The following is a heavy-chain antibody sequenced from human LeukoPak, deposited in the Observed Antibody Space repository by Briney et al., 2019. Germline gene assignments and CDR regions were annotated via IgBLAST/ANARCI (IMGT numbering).Heavy chain of an antibody. V-gene: IGHV7-4-1*02. CDR3: ARSSWIQQSSDF. CDR2: INTNTGNP. J-gene: IGHJ4*02. Sequence: GASVKVSCKASGYSFTTFAMNWVRQAPGQGLDWMGWINTNTGNPTYAQDFTGRFVFSLDTSVTTTFLKISSLKAEDTAIYYCARSSWIQQSSDFWGQGTLVTVSS. D-gene: IGHD5-18*01. CDR1: GYSFTTFA.